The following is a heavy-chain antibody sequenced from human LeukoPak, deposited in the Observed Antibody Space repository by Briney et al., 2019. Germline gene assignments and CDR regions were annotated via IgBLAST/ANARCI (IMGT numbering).Heavy chain of an antibody. J-gene: IGHJ5*02. CDR2: IYYSGST. D-gene: IGHD3-3*01. CDR1: GGSISSSSYY. CDR3: ARQYDFWSGYYTGTLLDP. V-gene: IGHV4-39*01. Sequence: SETLSLTCTVSGGSISSSSYYWGWIRQPPGKGLEWIGSIYYSGSTYYNPSLKSRVTISVDTSKYQFSLKLSSVTAADTAVYYCARQYDFWSGYYTGTLLDPWGQGTLVTVSS.